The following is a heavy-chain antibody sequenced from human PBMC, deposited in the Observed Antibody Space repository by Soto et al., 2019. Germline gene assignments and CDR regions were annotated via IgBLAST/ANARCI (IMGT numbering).Heavy chain of an antibody. J-gene: IGHJ3*02. Sequence: GSLALACTASGFTFSRNAMCWGRRAAGKGLEWVSAISGSGGGRYYADSVKGRFTISRDNSKNTPYLQMTRLRAEDTAVYYCAHTQRGSSGYYGNDSFDIWGQGTMVTV. V-gene: IGHV3-23*01. CDR3: AHTQRGSSGYYGNDSFDI. CDR2: ISGSGGGR. D-gene: IGHD3-22*01. CDR1: GFTFSRNA.